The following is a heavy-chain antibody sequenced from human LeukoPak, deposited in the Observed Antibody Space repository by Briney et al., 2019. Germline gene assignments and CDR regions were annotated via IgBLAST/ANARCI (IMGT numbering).Heavy chain of an antibody. V-gene: IGHV4-34*01. Sequence: PSETLSLTCAVYGGSFSGYYWSWIRQPPGKGLEWIGEINHSGSTNYNPSLKSRVTISVDTSKNQFSLKLSSVTAADTAVYYCARVSRDTAMGFDYWGQGTLVTVSS. CDR2: INHSGST. CDR3: ARVSRDTAMGFDY. CDR1: GGSFSGYY. D-gene: IGHD5-18*01. J-gene: IGHJ4*02.